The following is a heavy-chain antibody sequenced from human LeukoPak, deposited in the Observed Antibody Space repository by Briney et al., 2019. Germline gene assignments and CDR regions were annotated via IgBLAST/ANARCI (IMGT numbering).Heavy chain of an antibody. Sequence: SETLSLTCTVSAGSISTYYWNWIRQPPGKGLKWIGYIYSSGSTKYNPSLKSRVTISVDKSKNQFSLRLTSLTAADTAVYYCARDDCSGAGCYYYWGQGTLVTVSS. CDR2: IYSSGST. J-gene: IGHJ4*02. V-gene: IGHV4-59*01. D-gene: IGHD2-15*01. CDR3: ARDDCSGAGCYYY. CDR1: AGSISTYY.